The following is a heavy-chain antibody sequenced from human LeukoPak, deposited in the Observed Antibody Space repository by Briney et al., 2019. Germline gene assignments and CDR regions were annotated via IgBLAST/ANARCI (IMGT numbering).Heavy chain of an antibody. Sequence: GASVKVSCKASGYTFTNYYMHWVRQAPGQGLEWMGVSNASGAGTNYAQKFRGRVTMTRDTSTSTVYMELSSLGSEDTAVYYCAREQGGETFEYWGQGTLVTVSS. J-gene: IGHJ4*02. CDR3: AREQGGETFEY. D-gene: IGHD3-16*01. V-gene: IGHV1-46*01. CDR1: GYTFTNYY. CDR2: SNASGAGT.